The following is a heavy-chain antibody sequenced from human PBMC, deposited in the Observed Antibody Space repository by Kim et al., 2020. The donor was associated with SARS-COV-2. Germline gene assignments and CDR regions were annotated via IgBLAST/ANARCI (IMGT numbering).Heavy chain of an antibody. CDR3: ARETPYDSSGYGFDY. Sequence: QQCHGRVTITANESTSAAYMELSSLRSEDTAVYYCARETPYDSSGYGFDYWGQGTLVTVSS. J-gene: IGHJ4*02. D-gene: IGHD3-22*01. V-gene: IGHV1-69*01.